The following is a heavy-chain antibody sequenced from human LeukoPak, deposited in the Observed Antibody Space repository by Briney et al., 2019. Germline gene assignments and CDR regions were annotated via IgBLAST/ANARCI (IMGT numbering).Heavy chain of an antibody. CDR3: ATAGVVIPIPNWYFDL. D-gene: IGHD3-3*01. Sequence: SETLSLTFTFSCGSISRYYRSWIRQPAGKGREWIGRIYTSGRTNYNPSLNSRVTISVDKSKNQFSLKPSSVTAADTAVYYCATAGVVIPIPNWYFDLWGRGTLVTVSS. CDR1: CGSISRYY. V-gene: IGHV4-4*07. CDR2: IYTSGRT. J-gene: IGHJ2*01.